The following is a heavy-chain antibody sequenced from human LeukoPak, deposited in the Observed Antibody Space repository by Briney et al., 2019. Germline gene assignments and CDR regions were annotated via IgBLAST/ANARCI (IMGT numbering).Heavy chain of an antibody. D-gene: IGHD3-10*01. CDR3: ARTGSGYYYGSGSYYTFDY. CDR1: GGSISSGGYS. CDR2: INHSGST. V-gene: IGHV4-30-2*01. Sequence: SETLSLTCAVSGGSISSGGYSWSWIRQPPGKGLEWIGEINHSGSTNYNPSLKSRVTISVDTSKNQFSLKLSSVTAADTAVYYCARTGSGYYYGSGSYYTFDYWGQGTLVTVSS. J-gene: IGHJ4*02.